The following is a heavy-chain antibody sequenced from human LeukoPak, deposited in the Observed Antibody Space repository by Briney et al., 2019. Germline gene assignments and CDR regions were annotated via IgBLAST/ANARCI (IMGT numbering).Heavy chain of an antibody. CDR1: GFTFDDYA. CDR3: AKAQMGYSSEFWYSDL. V-gene: IGHV3-9*01. CDR2: ISWNSGSI. J-gene: IGHJ2*01. D-gene: IGHD6-25*01. Sequence: PGGSLRLSCAASGFTFDDYAMHWVRQAPGKGLEWVSGISWNSGSIGYADSVKGRFTISRDNAKNSLYLQMNSLRAEDTALYYCAKAQMGYSSEFWYSDLWGRGTLVTVSS.